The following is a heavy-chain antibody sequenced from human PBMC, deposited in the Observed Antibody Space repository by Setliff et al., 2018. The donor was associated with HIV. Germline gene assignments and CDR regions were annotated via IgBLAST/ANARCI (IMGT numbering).Heavy chain of an antibody. V-gene: IGHV1-8*02. D-gene: IGHD2-21*02. CDR1: GYTFNSYD. CDR3: VRKYAKGKNIAVVTARDRAFDI. CDR2: LNPDSGNT. J-gene: IGHJ3*02. Sequence: WASVKVSCKASGYTFNSYDINWVRQATGQGLEWMGWLNPDSGNTGFAQKFEGRVTMTRNTSIITAYMELSSLRFEDTAMYYCVRKYAKGKNIAVVTARDRAFDIWGQGTMVTVSS.